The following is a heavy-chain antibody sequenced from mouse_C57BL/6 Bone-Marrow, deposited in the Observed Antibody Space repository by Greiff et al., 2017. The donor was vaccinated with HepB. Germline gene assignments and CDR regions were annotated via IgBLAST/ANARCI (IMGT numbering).Heavy chain of an antibody. CDR2: IYPGSGST. CDR3: AISFPYYYAMDY. J-gene: IGHJ4*01. V-gene: IGHV1-55*01. Sequence: QVQLQQPGAELVKPGASVKMSCKASGYTFTSYWISWVKQRPGQGLEWIGDIYPGSGSTNYNEKFKSKATLTVDTSSSTAYMQLSSLTSEDSAVYYCAISFPYYYAMDYWGQGTSVTVSS. CDR1: GYTFTSYW.